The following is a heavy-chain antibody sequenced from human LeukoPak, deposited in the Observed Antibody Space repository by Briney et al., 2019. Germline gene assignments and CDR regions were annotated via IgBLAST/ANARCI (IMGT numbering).Heavy chain of an antibody. CDR3: ARAGGDIVVVPAAIYDAFDV. CDR2: IYYSGST. V-gene: IGHV4-59*01. CDR1: GGSISSYY. D-gene: IGHD2-2*02. Sequence: SETLSLTCTVPGGSISSYYWSWIRQPPGKGLEWIGYIYYSGSTNYNPSLKSRVTISVDTSKNQFSLKLSSVTAADTAVYYCARAGGDIVVVPAAIYDAFDVWGQGTMVTVSS. J-gene: IGHJ3*01.